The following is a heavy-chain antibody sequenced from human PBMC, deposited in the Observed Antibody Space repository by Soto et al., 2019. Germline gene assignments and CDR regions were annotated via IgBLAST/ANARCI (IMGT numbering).Heavy chain of an antibody. Sequence: GESLKISCKGSGYSFTSYWIGWVRQMPGKGLEWMGIIYPGDSDTRYSPSLQGQVTISADKSISTAYLQWSSLKASDTAMYYCARRLGYCSSTSCHYHWFDPWGQGTLVTVSS. CDR2: IYPGDSDT. J-gene: IGHJ5*02. V-gene: IGHV5-51*01. D-gene: IGHD2-2*01. CDR3: ARRLGYCSSTSCHYHWFDP. CDR1: GYSFTSYW.